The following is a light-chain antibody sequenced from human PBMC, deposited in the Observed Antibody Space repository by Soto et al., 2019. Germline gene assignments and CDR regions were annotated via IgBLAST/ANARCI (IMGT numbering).Light chain of an antibody. CDR1: QSISSW. CDR3: QQYNSYWT. J-gene: IGKJ5*01. V-gene: IGKV1-5*01. CDR2: DAS. Sequence: DIQMTRSPSTLSASVGDRVTITCRASQSISSWLAWYQQKPGKAPKLLIYDASSLESGVPSRFSGSGSGTEFTLTISSLQPDDFATYYCQQYNSYWTFGQGTRLEIK.